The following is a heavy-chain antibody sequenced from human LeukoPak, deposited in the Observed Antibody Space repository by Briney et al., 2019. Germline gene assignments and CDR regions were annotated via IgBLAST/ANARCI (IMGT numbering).Heavy chain of an antibody. V-gene: IGHV3-23*01. CDR1: GFTFSSYA. Sequence: GGSLRLSCAASGFTFSSYAMSWVRQAPGKGLEWVSAISGSGGSAYYADSVKGRFTISRDNSKNTLYLQMNSLRAEDTAVYYCAKDLERDYYDSSGYYPPISWGQGTLVTVSS. CDR2: ISGSGGSA. CDR3: AKDLERDYYDSSGYYPPIS. J-gene: IGHJ4*02. D-gene: IGHD3-22*01.